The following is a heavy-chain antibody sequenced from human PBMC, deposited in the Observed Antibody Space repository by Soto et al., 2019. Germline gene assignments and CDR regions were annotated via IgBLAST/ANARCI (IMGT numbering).Heavy chain of an antibody. D-gene: IGHD2-21*01. Sequence: QVQLQESGPGLVKPSETLSLTCTVSGGSISSYYWSWIRQPPGKGLEWIGYIYYSGSTNYNPSLXSGVXIXIDTSKNQFSLKLSSVTAADTAVYYCARRWGGTFDYWGQGTLVTVSS. V-gene: IGHV4-59*01. CDR2: IYYSGST. J-gene: IGHJ4*02. CDR1: GGSISSYY. CDR3: ARRWGGTFDY.